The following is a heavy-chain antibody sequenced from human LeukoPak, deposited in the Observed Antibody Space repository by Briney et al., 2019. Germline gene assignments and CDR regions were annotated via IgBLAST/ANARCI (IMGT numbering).Heavy chain of an antibody. D-gene: IGHD3-10*01. Sequence: SETLSLTCAVSGYSISSDYYWDWIRQPPGKGLEWFGSIYRSGCTYYKPSLKSRVTISGDTAKNPFSLQLSSVTAADTAVYYCARQAMLRYFDYWGQGTLVTVSS. V-gene: IGHV4-38-2*01. J-gene: IGHJ4*02. CDR1: GYSISSDYY. CDR2: IYRSGCT. CDR3: ARQAMLRYFDY.